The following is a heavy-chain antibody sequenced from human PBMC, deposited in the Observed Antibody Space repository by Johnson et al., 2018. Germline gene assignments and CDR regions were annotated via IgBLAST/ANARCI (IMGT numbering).Heavy chain of an antibody. J-gene: IGHJ4*02. V-gene: IGHV3-30*18. Sequence: QVQLVESGGGVVQSGRSPRLTCAASGFTFSRYGIHWVRQAPGKGPEWVAVVSDDGTYQYYADAEKGRFTISRDNSKNTVYLQINSLRTEDTAVYYCTKDHGAGRRGYIEYFDYWGQGTLVTVSS. CDR3: TKDHGAGRRGYIEYFDY. D-gene: IGHD3-10*01. CDR2: VSDDGTYQ. CDR1: GFTFSRYG.